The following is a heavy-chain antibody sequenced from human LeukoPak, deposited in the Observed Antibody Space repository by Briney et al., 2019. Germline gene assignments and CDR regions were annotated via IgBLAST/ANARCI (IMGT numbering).Heavy chain of an antibody. Sequence: RPSETLSLTCTVSGGSISSGRYYWGWIRQPPGKGLEWIGSFYYSGSTFSSPSLKSRVTISVDTSKNQFSLKLSSVTAADTAMYYCARQDIYCSGTRCYLSVFDYWGQGTLVTVSP. CDR1: GGSISSGRYY. CDR3: ARQDIYCSGTRCYLSVFDY. V-gene: IGHV4-39*01. D-gene: IGHD2-2*01. CDR2: FYYSGST. J-gene: IGHJ4*02.